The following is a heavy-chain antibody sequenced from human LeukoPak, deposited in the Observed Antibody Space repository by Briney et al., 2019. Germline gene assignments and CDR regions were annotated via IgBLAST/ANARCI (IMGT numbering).Heavy chain of an antibody. CDR3: AREGRIVGAARVGHDY. J-gene: IGHJ4*02. D-gene: IGHD1-26*01. CDR1: GYTFTDYY. Sequence: ASVKVSCKPSGYTFTDYYMHWVRQAPGQGLEWMGWINPKSGATDYAQKFQGRVTMTRDTSISTAYMELSSLRSDDTAMYYCAREGRIVGAARVGHDYWGQGTLVTVSS. V-gene: IGHV1-2*02. CDR2: INPKSGAT.